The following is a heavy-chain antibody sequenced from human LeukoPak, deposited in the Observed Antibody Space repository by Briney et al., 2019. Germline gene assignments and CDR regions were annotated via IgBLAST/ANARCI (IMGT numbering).Heavy chain of an antibody. D-gene: IGHD3-22*01. CDR3: AKDRANYYDSSGSFDY. Sequence: PGGSLRLSCAASGFTFSSYGMHWVRQAPGKGLEWVAVISYDGSNKYYADSVKGRFTISRDNSKNTLYLQMNSLRAEDTAVYYCAKDRANYYDSSGSFDYWGQGTLVTVSS. J-gene: IGHJ4*02. CDR1: GFTFSSYG. V-gene: IGHV3-30*18. CDR2: ISYDGSNK.